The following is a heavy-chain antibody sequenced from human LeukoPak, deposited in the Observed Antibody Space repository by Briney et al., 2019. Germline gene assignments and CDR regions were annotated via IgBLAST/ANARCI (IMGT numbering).Heavy chain of an antibody. CDR1: GFTFSNYA. D-gene: IGHD3-3*01. CDR2: ISHDGSSE. Sequence: GGSLRLSCAASGFTFSNYAMHWVRQAPGKGLEWVALISHDGSSEYYGDSMKGRFTISRDNSRNTFYLQMSSLRAEDTAVYYCASRFEWLSSFDYWGQGTLVTVSS. J-gene: IGHJ4*02. V-gene: IGHV3-30*03. CDR3: ASRFEWLSSFDY.